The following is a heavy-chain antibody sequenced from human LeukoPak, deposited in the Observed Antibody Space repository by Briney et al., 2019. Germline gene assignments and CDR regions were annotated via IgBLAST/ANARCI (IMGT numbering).Heavy chain of an antibody. J-gene: IGHJ4*02. V-gene: IGHV4-30-2*01. CDR2: IYHSGSA. CDR3: ARTTFYDFWTDY. Sequence: SQTLSLTCTVSGASISSGAYYWSWIRQPPGNALEWIGFIYHSGSAYSNPSLRSRVTLSVDVSKNQFSLKLTSVTAADTAVYYCARTTFYDFWTDYWGQGTLVTVSS. CDR1: GASISSGAYY. D-gene: IGHD3-3*01.